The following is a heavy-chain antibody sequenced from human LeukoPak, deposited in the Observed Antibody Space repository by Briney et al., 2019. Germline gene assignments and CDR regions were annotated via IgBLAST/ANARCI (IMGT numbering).Heavy chain of an antibody. CDR1: GFTFSSYS. Sequence: GGSLRLSCAASGFTFSSYSMNWVRQAPGKGLEWVAVISYDGSNKYYADSVKGRFTISRDNSKNTLYLQMNSLRAEDTAVYYCARDGWYEPDYGSPNYYYYGMDVWGQGTAVTVSS. CDR2: ISYDGSNK. D-gene: IGHD4-17*01. J-gene: IGHJ6*02. V-gene: IGHV3-30*03. CDR3: ARDGWYEPDYGSPNYYYYGMDV.